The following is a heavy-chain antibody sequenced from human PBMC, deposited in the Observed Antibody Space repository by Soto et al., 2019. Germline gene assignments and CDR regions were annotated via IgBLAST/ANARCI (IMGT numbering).Heavy chain of an antibody. Sequence: SETLSLTCAVNGGSFSGFYWTWIRQSPGRGLEWIGEINHSGSARYSPSLKSRVTISLDTSNNQLSLKLSSVTAADTAVYYCSRTPYRRQLVRYYYYGLDVWGQGTTVTVSS. D-gene: IGHD1-1*01. V-gene: IGHV4-34*01. J-gene: IGHJ6*02. CDR1: GGSFSGFY. CDR2: INHSGSA. CDR3: SRTPYRRQLVRYYYYGLDV.